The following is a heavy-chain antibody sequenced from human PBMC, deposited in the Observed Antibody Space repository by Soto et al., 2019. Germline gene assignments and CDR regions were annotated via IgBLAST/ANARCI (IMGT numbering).Heavy chain of an antibody. CDR2: INHSGST. J-gene: IGHJ6*02. CDR1: GGSFSGYY. V-gene: IGHV4-34*01. D-gene: IGHD3-3*01. CDR3: ARVTLYYDFWSGYYGYYGMDV. Sequence: SETLSLTCAVYGGSFSGYYWSWIRQPPGKGLEWIGEINHSGSTNYNPSLKSRVTISVDTSKNQFSLKLSSVTAADTAVYYCARVTLYYDFWSGYYGYYGMDVWGQGTTVTVSS.